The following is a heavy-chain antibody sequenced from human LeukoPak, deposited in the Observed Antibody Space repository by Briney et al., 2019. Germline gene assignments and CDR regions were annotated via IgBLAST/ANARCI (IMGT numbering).Heavy chain of an antibody. CDR3: ARHSYGTFDY. CDR2: IYSSGST. J-gene: IGHJ4*02. Sequence: PSETLSLTCTVSGGSISRYYWSWIRQPPGKGLEWIGYIYSSGSTNYNPSLKSRVTISVDTSKNQFSLKLSSVTAADTAVYYCARHSYGTFDYWGQGTLVTVSS. D-gene: IGHD5-18*01. CDR1: GGSISRYY. V-gene: IGHV4-59*01.